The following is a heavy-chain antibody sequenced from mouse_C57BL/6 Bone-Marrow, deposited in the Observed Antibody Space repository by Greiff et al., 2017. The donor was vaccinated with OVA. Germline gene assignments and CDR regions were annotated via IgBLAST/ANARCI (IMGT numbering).Heavy chain of an antibody. Sequence: EVKLMESGGGLVQPGGSLKLSCAASGFTFSDYYMYWVRQTPEKRLEWVAYISNGGGSTYYPDTVKGRFTISRDNAKNTLYLQMSRLKSEDTAMYYCARQRPYGNLWYFDVWGKGTTVTVSS. CDR3: ARQRPYGNLWYFDV. CDR1: GFTFSDYY. V-gene: IGHV5-12*01. D-gene: IGHD2-1*01. J-gene: IGHJ1*03. CDR2: ISNGGGST.